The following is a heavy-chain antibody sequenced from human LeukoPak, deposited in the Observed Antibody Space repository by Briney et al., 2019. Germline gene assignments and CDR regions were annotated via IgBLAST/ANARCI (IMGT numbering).Heavy chain of an antibody. V-gene: IGHV1-18*01. CDR1: GYTFTTYG. CDR3: ARRGGKNYGDYLLYYYYMDV. Sequence: GASVKVSCKASGYTFTTYGISWVRQAPGQGLEWTGWISAYNGNTNYAQNLQGRVTMTTDTSTSTAYMELRSLRSDDTAVYYCARRGGKNYGDYLLYYYYMDVWGKGTTVTVSS. J-gene: IGHJ6*03. CDR2: ISAYNGNT. D-gene: IGHD4-17*01.